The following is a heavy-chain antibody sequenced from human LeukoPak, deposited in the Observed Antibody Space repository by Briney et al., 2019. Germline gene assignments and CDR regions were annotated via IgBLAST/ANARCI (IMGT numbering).Heavy chain of an antibody. CDR3: ARRLTASGKHYFVY. V-gene: IGHV3-48*01. Sequence: GGSLRLSCAASGFTLSTYNMNWVRQAPGKGPEWDSYISSSSSTIYYADSVQGRFTISRENAKNSLYLQMNSLRAEDTAVYYCARRLTASGKHYFVYWGQGTLVTVSS. D-gene: IGHD6-13*01. J-gene: IGHJ4*02. CDR2: ISSSSSTI. CDR1: GFTLSTYN.